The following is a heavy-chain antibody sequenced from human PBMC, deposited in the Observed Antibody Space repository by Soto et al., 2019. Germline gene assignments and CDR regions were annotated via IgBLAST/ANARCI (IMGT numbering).Heavy chain of an antibody. CDR3: ARIVLVVFSAREGGRSSSAFNI. Sequence: GASVKVSCKASGGTFSSYAISWVRQAPGQGLEWMGGIIPIFGTANYAQKFQGRVTITADESTSTAYMELSSLRSEDTAVYYCARIVLVVFSAREGGRSSSAFNIWGQGTMVTVSS. J-gene: IGHJ3*02. V-gene: IGHV1-69*13. CDR2: IIPIFGTA. CDR1: GGTFSSYA. D-gene: IGHD3-22*01.